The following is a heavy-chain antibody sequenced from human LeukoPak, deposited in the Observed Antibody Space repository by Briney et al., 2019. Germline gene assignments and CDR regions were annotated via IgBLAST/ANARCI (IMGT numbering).Heavy chain of an antibody. D-gene: IGHD2-2*01. J-gene: IGHJ5*02. CDR1: GFTFSSYW. CDR2: IKQDGSEK. Sequence: GGSLRLSCAAFGFTFSSYWMSWVRQAPGKGLEWVANIKQDGSEKYYVDSVKGRFTISRDNAKNSLYLQMNSLRAEDTAVYYCAREEDCSSTSCYDPNWFDPWGQGTLVTVSS. V-gene: IGHV3-7*01. CDR3: AREEDCSSTSCYDPNWFDP.